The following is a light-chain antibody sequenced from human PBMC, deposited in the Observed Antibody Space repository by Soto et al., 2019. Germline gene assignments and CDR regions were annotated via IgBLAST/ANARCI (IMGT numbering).Light chain of an antibody. J-gene: IGKJ1*01. Sequence: DIQMTQSPSSLSASVGDRVTITCRASQTIISYLNWYQQKPGKAPKLLIYAASNLQSGVPSRFSGSGSGTDFTLTISSLQPEDFATYYCQQYTNTNNPWMFGQGTKVEI. V-gene: IGKV1-39*01. CDR3: QQYTNTNNPWM. CDR2: AAS. CDR1: QTIISY.